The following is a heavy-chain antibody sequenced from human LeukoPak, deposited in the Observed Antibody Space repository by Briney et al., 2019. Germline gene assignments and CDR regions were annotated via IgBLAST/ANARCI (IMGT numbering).Heavy chain of an antibody. CDR3: ASSQLGQEYYYYMDV. Sequence: ASVKVSCKASGYTFTSYAMHWVRQAPGQGLEWMGIINPSGNSTAYAQKFQGRVTMTRDMSTSTVYMELSSLRSEDTAVYFCASSQLGQEYYYYMDVWGTGTTVTVSS. V-gene: IGHV1-46*01. J-gene: IGHJ6*03. CDR1: GYTFTSYA. CDR2: INPSGNST. D-gene: IGHD6-6*01.